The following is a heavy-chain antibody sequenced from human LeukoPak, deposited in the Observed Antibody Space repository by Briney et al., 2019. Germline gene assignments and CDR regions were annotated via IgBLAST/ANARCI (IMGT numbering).Heavy chain of an antibody. Sequence: GGSLRLSCAASGFTFSIFWMHWVRRAPGKGPVWVSRINSDGSSADYADSVKGRFTVSRDNAKNTLYLQMNSLRAEDTAVYYCAKDLEYSSSSPYFQHWGQGTLVTVSS. D-gene: IGHD6-6*01. CDR3: AKDLEYSSSSPYFQH. CDR2: INSDGSSA. J-gene: IGHJ1*01. CDR1: GFTFSIFW. V-gene: IGHV3-74*01.